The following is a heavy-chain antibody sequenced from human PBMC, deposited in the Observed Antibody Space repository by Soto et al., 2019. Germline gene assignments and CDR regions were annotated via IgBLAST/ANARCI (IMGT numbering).Heavy chain of an antibody. V-gene: IGHV4-34*01. J-gene: IGHJ4*02. CDR2: IDNNGVT. Sequence: PSETLSLTCAVYGGSFSGYYWSWIRQPPGKGLEWIGSIDNNGVTNYNSSLKSRVTISRDTSKNQFSLRLTSVTAADTAVYYCGKILVGATGHTDADSWGPGTLVTVSS. CDR1: GGSFSGYY. CDR3: GKILVGATGHTDADS. D-gene: IGHD2-15*01.